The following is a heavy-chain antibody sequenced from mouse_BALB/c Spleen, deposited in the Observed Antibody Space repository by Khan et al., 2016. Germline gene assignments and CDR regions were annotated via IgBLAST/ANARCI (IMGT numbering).Heavy chain of an antibody. V-gene: IGHV9-3-1*01. D-gene: IGHD2-5*01. Sequence: QIQLVQSGPEQKKPGETVKISCKVSGFTFTDYGMNWVKQAPGKGLKWMGWINTYTGEPTYADDFKGRFAFSLETSASTAYLQINNLKNEDTATYSCAKGYSNYGFFDYWGQGTTLTVSS. CDR3: AKGYSNYGFFDY. CDR1: GFTFTDYG. J-gene: IGHJ2*01. CDR2: INTYTGEP.